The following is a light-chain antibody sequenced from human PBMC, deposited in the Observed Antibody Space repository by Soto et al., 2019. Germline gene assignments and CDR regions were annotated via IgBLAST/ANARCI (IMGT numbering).Light chain of an antibody. Sequence: EIVLTQSPATLSLSPGERATLSCRASQSVSNFLAWYLQRPGQAPRLLIFDASKRAAGVPARFSGSGSGTDFTLTISILEPEDFAVYYCQQRSSWPITFGQGTRQEIK. CDR1: QSVSNF. V-gene: IGKV3-11*01. J-gene: IGKJ5*01. CDR2: DAS. CDR3: QQRSSWPIT.